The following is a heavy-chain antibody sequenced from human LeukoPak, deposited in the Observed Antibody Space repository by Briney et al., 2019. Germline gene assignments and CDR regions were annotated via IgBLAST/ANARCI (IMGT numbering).Heavy chain of an antibody. CDR2: ISSSDNTI. J-gene: IGHJ4*02. D-gene: IGHD3-16*02. CDR3: AKDFYDYVWGSYRYDYFDY. V-gene: IGHV3-11*01. CDR1: GFTFSDYY. Sequence: GGSLRLSCAASGFTFSDYYMSWIRQAPGKGLEWVSYISSSDNTIYYADSVKGRFTISRDNAKNSLYLQVNSLRAEEAAVYYCAKDFYDYVWGSYRYDYFDYWGQGTLVTVSS.